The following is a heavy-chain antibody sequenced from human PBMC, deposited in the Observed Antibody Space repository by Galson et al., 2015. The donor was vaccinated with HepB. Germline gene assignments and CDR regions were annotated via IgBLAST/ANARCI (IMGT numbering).Heavy chain of an antibody. V-gene: IGHV3-30-3*01. D-gene: IGHD3-22*01. CDR1: GFTFSRYA. CDR2: ISYDGSNK. J-gene: IGHJ4*02. Sequence: SLRLSCAASGFTFSRYAMHWVRQAPGKGLEWVAVISYDGSNKYYADSVKGRFTISRDNSKNTLYLQMNSLRAEDTAVYYCARGNYYDSSGYSNYWGQGTLVTVSS. CDR3: ARGNYYDSSGYSNY.